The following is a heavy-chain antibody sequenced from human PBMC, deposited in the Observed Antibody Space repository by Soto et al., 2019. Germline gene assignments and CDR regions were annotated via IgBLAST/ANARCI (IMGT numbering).Heavy chain of an antibody. Sequence: ASVKVSCKASGYTFTSYAMHWVRQAPGQRLEWMGWINAGNGNTKYSQKFQGRVTITRDTSASTAYMELSSLRSEDTAVYYCEMSILVVTALDYWGQGTLLTVSS. CDR1: GYTFTSYA. CDR2: INAGNGNT. J-gene: IGHJ4*02. CDR3: EMSILVVTALDY. V-gene: IGHV1-3*01. D-gene: IGHD2-21*02.